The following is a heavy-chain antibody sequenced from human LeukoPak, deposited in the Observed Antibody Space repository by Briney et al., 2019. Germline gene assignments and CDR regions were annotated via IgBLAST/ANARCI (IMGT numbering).Heavy chain of an antibody. CDR1: GFTFSSYG. CDR2: IRYDGSNK. D-gene: IGHD6-6*01. Sequence: GGSLRLSCAASGFTFSSYGMHWVRQAPGKGLEWVAFIRYDGSNKYYADSVKGRFTISRDNSKNTLYLQMNSLRAEDTAVYYCAREPPRIAATEDYWGQGTLVTVSS. V-gene: IGHV3-30*02. J-gene: IGHJ4*02. CDR3: AREPPRIAATEDY.